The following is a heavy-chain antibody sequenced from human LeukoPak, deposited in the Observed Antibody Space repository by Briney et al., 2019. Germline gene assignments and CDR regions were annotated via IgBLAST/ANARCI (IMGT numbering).Heavy chain of an antibody. CDR3: ARGGIVVVRGKNWFDP. J-gene: IGHJ5*02. CDR1: GYTLTELS. V-gene: IGHV1-24*01. Sequence: GASVKVSCKVSGYTLTELSMHWVRQAPGKGLEWMGGFDPEDGETIYAQKFQGRVTMTEDTSTDTAYMELSSLRSENTAVYYCARGGIVVVRGKNWFDPWGQGTLVTVSS. D-gene: IGHD2-2*01. CDR2: FDPEDGET.